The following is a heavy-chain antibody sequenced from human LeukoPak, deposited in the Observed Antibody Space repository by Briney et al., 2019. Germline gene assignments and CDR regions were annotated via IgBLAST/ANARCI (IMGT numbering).Heavy chain of an antibody. J-gene: IGHJ4*02. CDR2: IKQDGSEK. CDR1: GFTFSSYW. D-gene: IGHD1-26*01. CDR3: ARESGSYSQYFDY. V-gene: IGHV3-7*03. Sequence: PGGSLRLSCAASGFTFSSYWMSWVRQAPGKGLEWVANIKQDGSEKYYVDSVKGRFTISRDNSKNTLYLQMNSLRAEDTAVYYCARESGSYSQYFDYWGQGTLVTVSS.